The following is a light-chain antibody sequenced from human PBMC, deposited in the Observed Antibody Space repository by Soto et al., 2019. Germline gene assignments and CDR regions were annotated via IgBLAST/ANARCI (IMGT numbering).Light chain of an antibody. Sequence: EIVLTQSPGTLSLSPGERATLSCRASQSVSSSYLAWYQQKPGQAPRLLIYGAYSRATGIPDRFSGSGSGTDFTLTISRLEPEYFAVYYCQQYGSSPSWTFGQGTKVEIK. CDR1: QSVSSSY. V-gene: IGKV3-20*01. J-gene: IGKJ1*01. CDR3: QQYGSSPSWT. CDR2: GAY.